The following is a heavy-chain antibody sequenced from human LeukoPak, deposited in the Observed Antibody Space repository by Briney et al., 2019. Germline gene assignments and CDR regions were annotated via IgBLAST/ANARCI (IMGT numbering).Heavy chain of an antibody. CDR3: ARGAGSSWSGLIDY. CDR1: GFTFSSYG. D-gene: IGHD6-13*01. CDR2: IWYDGSNK. V-gene: IGHV3-33*01. Sequence: PGRSLRLSCAASGFTFSSYGMHWVRQAPGKGLEWVAVIWYDGSNKYYADSVKGRFTISRDNSKNTLYLQMNSLRAEDTAVYYCARGAGSSWSGLIDYWGQGTLVTVSS. J-gene: IGHJ4*02.